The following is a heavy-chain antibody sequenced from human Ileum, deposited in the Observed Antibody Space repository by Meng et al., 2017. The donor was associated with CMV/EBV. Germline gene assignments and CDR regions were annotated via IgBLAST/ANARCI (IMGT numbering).Heavy chain of an antibody. Sequence: GGSLRLSCKASGFTFSSYEMNWVRQAPGKGLEWVSYISNTGNDIYYTDSVKGRFAISRDNGRKSLYLQMNSLRVEDTAVYYCARGGLLWFGVFDIWGQGTMVTVSS. CDR1: GFTFSSYE. CDR3: ARGGLLWFGVFDI. CDR2: ISNTGNDI. D-gene: IGHD3-10*01. V-gene: IGHV3-48*03. J-gene: IGHJ3*02.